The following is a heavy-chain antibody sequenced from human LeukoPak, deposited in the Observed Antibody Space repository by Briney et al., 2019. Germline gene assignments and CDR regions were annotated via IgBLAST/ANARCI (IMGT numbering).Heavy chain of an antibody. J-gene: IGHJ4*02. D-gene: IGHD6-19*01. CDR1: GGSISSSSSY. CDR2: IYYSGST. Sequence: SGTLSLTCTVSGGSISSSSSYWGWIRQPPGKGLEWIGSIYYSGSTYYNPSLKSRVTISVDTSKNQFSLKLSSVTAADTAVYYCARHSSGWYYFDSWGQGTLVTVSS. V-gene: IGHV4-39*07. CDR3: ARHSSGWYYFDS.